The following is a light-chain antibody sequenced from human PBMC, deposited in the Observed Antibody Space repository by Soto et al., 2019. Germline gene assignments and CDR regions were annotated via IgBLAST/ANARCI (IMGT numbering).Light chain of an antibody. CDR2: GAS. CDR1: QSVSRSY. J-gene: IGKJ5*01. V-gene: IGKV3-20*01. Sequence: EIVLTQSPGTLSLSPGERATLSCRASQSVSRSYLAWYQQKPGQAPRLLIYGASSRATGIPDRFSGSGSGTDFTLTISRLEPEDFAVYYCQQYGTSSLITFGQGTRLEIK. CDR3: QQYGTSSLIT.